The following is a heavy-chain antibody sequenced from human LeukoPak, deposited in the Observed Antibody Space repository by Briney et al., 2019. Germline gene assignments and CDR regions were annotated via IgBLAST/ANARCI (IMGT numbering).Heavy chain of an antibody. J-gene: IGHJ3*02. Sequence: PSDPLSLTCSVSGGSLSGHDWSWIPHPAGKALECIGRFYKSDITNHNPPLKSRITLSLDNPRNQFSLQLISVTAADTAVYYCARDIRHNWNLDAFDMWGRGTMVTVSS. CDR1: GGSLSGHD. V-gene: IGHV4-4*07. D-gene: IGHD1-1*01. CDR3: ARDIRHNWNLDAFDM. CDR2: FYKSDIT.